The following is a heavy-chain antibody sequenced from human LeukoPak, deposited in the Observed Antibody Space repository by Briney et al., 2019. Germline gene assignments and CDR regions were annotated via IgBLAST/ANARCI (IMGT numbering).Heavy chain of an antibody. J-gene: IGHJ4*02. CDR1: GFTFSSYT. CDR2: ISTSSDYI. CDR3: ARAKGFNSGYWC. Sequence: PGGSLRLSCVGSGFTFSSYTMSWLRQAPGKGLEWVSSISTSSDYISYADSVKGRFTISRDNAKESLYLQMNNLSAEDTAVYYCARAKGFNSGYWCWGQVTLVTVSS. D-gene: IGHD2-8*02. V-gene: IGHV3-21*01.